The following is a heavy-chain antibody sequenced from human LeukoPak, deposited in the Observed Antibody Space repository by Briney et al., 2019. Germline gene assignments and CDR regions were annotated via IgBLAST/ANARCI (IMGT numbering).Heavy chain of an antibody. V-gene: IGHV4-4*09. CDR1: GGSISRYY. D-gene: IGHD6-6*01. J-gene: IGHJ6*03. CDR3: ARCSLAARGTRVQRSYYYYYMDV. CDR2: IYTSGST. Sequence: SETLSLTCTVSGGSISRYYWSWIRQPPGKGLEWIGYIYTSGSTNYNPSLKSRVTISVDTSKNQCSLKLSSVTAADTAVYYCARCSLAARGTRVQRSYYYYYMDVWGKGTTVTVSS.